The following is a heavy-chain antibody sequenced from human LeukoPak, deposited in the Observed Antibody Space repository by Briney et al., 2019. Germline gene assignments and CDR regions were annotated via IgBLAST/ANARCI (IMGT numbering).Heavy chain of an antibody. J-gene: IGHJ5*02. V-gene: IGHV4-34*01. CDR3: ARGGYYGSGNDFRFDP. CDR2: INHSGST. CDR1: GGSFSGYY. D-gene: IGHD3-10*01. Sequence: SETLSLTRAVYGGSFSGYYWSWIRQPPGKGLKWIGEINHSGSTNYNPSLKSRVTISVDTSKNQFSLKLSSVTAADTAIYYCARGGYYGSGNDFRFDPWGQGTLVTVSS.